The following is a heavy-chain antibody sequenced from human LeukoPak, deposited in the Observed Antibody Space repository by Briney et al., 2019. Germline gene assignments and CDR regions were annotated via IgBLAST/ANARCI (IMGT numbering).Heavy chain of an antibody. Sequence: ASVKVSCKASGYTFNSFGISWVRQAPGQGLEWMGWISAYNGNTHHPEKYQGRLTMTTDTPTSTAYMELRSLRSDDTATYYCARDTVMMVGSYYYGKDVWGQGTTVTVSS. V-gene: IGHV1-18*01. CDR3: ARDTVMMVGSYYYGKDV. D-gene: IGHD2-15*01. J-gene: IGHJ6*02. CDR1: GYTFNSFG. CDR2: ISAYNGNT.